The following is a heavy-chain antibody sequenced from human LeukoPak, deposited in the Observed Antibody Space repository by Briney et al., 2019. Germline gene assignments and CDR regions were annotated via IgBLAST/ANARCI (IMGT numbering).Heavy chain of an antibody. CDR2: INHSGST. D-gene: IGHD3-9*01. J-gene: IGHJ4*02. V-gene: IGHV4-34*01. Sequence: SETLSLTCAVYGGSFSGYYWSWIRQPPGKGLEWIGEINHSGSTNYNPSLKSRVTMSLDTSKNQFSLSVTSVTAADTAIYYCGKTDIYFNPIDYWGPGSLVTVSS. CDR3: GKTDIYFNPIDY. CDR1: GGSFSGYY.